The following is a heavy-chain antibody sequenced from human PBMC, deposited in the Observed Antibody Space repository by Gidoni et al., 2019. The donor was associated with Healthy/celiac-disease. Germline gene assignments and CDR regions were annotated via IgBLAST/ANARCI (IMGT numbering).Heavy chain of an antibody. V-gene: IGHV4-38-2*01. J-gene: IGHJ4*02. CDR2: IYHSGST. CDR1: GYSISSGYS. CDR3: AREGRVGASFDY. Sequence: QVQLQESGPGLVKPSEPLSLTCAVSGYSISSGYSWRWIRQPPGKGLEWIGMIYHSGSTYYHPSLKSRVTISVDTSKNQFSLKLSSVTAADTAVYYCAREGRVGASFDYWGQGTLVTVSS. D-gene: IGHD1-26*01.